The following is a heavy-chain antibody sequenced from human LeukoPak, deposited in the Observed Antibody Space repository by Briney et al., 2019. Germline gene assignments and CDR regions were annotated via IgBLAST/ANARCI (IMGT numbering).Heavy chain of an antibody. CDR1: GDSVSSNSAA. Sequence: SQTLSLTCAISGDSVSSNSAAWNWIRQSPSRGLEWLGRTYYRSKWYNDYAVSVKSRITINPDTSKNQFSLQLNSVTPEDTAVYYCERLGMGSGWLGAYYYYYGMDVWGKGTTVTVSS. CDR3: ERLGMGSGWLGAYYYYYGMDV. J-gene: IGHJ6*04. CDR2: TYYRSKWYN. V-gene: IGHV6-1*01. D-gene: IGHD6-19*01.